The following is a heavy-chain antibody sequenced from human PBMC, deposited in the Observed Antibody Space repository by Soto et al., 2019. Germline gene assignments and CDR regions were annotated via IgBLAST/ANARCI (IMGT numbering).Heavy chain of an antibody. CDR3: ARFIVGESYYYGMDV. Sequence: SVKVSCKASGGTFSSYAISWVRQAPGQGLEWMGGIIPIFGTANYAQKFQGRVTITADESTSTAYMELSSLRSEDTAVYYCARFIVGESYYYGMDVWGQGTTVTVSS. CDR2: IIPIFGTA. J-gene: IGHJ6*02. CDR1: GGTFSSYA. V-gene: IGHV1-69*13. D-gene: IGHD1-26*01.